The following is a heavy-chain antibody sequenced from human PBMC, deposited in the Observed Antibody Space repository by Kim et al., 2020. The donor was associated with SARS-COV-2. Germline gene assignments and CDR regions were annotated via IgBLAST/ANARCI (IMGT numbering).Heavy chain of an antibody. J-gene: IGHJ5*02. CDR3: ARDRVYSGSYKGGNWFDP. D-gene: IGHD1-26*01. CDR2: IYYSGST. CDR1: GGSISSYY. Sequence: SETLSLTCTVSGGSISSYYWSWIRQPPGKGLEWIGYIYYSGSTNYNPSLKSRVTISVDTSKNQFSLKLSSVTAADTAVYYCARDRVYSGSYKGGNWFDPWGQGTLVTVSS. V-gene: IGHV4-59*01.